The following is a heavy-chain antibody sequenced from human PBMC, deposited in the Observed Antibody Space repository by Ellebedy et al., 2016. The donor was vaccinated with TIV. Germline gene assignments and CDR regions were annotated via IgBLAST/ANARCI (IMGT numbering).Heavy chain of an antibody. CDR3: VRELASCVGDCLYL. J-gene: IGHJ4*02. D-gene: IGHD2-21*02. CDR2: ISYDGSNK. Sequence: GGSLRLSCAASGFTFSSYGMHWVRQAPGKGLEWVAVISYDGSNKYYADSVKGRFTISRDNSKNTLYLQMNSLRAEDTAVYYCVRELASCVGDCLYLWGQGTLVTVSS. V-gene: IGHV3-30*03. CDR1: GFTFSSYG.